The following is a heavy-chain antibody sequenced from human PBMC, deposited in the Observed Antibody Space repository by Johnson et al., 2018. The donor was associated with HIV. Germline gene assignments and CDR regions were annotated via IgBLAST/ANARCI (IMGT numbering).Heavy chain of an antibody. J-gene: IGHJ3*02. CDR2: IRYDGSNK. Sequence: QVQLVESGGGVVQPVRSLRLSCAASGFTFSSYGMHWVRQAPGKGLEWVAFIRYDGSNKYYADSVKGRFTISRDNSKNTLYLQMNSLRADDTAVYYCARSRQVGTPDAFDIWGQGTMVTVSS. CDR1: GFTFSSYG. V-gene: IGHV3-33*01. D-gene: IGHD1-14*01. CDR3: ARSRQVGTPDAFDI.